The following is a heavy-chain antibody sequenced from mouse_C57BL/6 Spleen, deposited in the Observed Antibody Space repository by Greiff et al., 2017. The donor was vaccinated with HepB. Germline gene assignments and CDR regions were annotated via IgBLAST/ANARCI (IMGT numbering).Heavy chain of an antibody. D-gene: IGHD3-2*02. CDR1: GSTFTSYW. CDR2: IHPSDSDT. J-gene: IGHJ3*01. CDR3: AHSAGPAGFAD. Sequence: QVQLQQPGAELVKPGASVKVSCKASGSTFTSYWMHWVKQRPGQGLEWIGRIHPSDSDTNYNQKFKGKATLTVDKSSSTAYMQLSSLTSEDSAVYDCAHSAGPAGFADWGQGTLVTVSA. V-gene: IGHV1-74*01.